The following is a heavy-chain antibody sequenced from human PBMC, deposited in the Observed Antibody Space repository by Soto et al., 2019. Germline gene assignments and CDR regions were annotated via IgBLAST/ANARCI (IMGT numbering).Heavy chain of an antibody. D-gene: IGHD6-13*01. J-gene: IGHJ4*02. Sequence: ASVKVSCKASGYTFTSYGISWVRQAPGQGLEWMGWISAYNGNTNYAQKLQGRVTMTTDTSTSTAYMELRSLRSDDTAVYYCARDLFRRAAAGSSGRFYGYRGQGTLVTVSS. CDR3: ARDLFRRAAAGSSGRFYGY. CDR2: ISAYNGNT. V-gene: IGHV1-18*01. CDR1: GYTFTSYG.